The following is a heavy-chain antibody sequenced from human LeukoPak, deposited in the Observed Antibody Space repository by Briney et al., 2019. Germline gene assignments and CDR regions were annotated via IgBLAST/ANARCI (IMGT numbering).Heavy chain of an antibody. D-gene: IGHD3-10*01. CDR2: FDPEDGET. J-gene: IGHJ4*02. V-gene: IGHV1-24*01. Sequence: GASVKVSCKVSGYTLTELSMHWVRQAPGKGLEWMGGFDPEDGETIYAQKFQGRVTMTEDTSTDTAYMELSSLRSEDTAVYYCATAYGSVSYYKPLVDYWGQGTLVTVSS. CDR3: ATAYGSVSYYKPLVDY. CDR1: GYTLTELS.